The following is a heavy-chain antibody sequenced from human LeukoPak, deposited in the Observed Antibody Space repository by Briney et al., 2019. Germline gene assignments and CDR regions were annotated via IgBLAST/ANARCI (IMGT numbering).Heavy chain of an antibody. CDR1: GFTLSNNA. J-gene: IGHJ4*02. CDR3: AKDILSWEFDY. V-gene: IGHV3-23*01. Sequence: GGSLRLSCAASGFTLSNNAMGWARQAPGKGLEWVSALGSDGGRYYADSVKGRFTISRDNSKNTLYLEMNRLRSEDTAAYYCAKDILSWEFDYWGQGTLVTVSS. D-gene: IGHD1-26*01. CDR2: LGSDGGR.